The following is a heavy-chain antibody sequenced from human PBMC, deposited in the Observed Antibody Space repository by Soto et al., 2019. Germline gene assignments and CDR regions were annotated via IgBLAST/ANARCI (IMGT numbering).Heavy chain of an antibody. V-gene: IGHV1-18*01. CDR2: SSAYNGNT. Sequence: QVQLVQSGAEVKKPGASVKVSCKDSGYSFSFYGISWVRQAPGQGLEWMGWSSAYNGNTNYVQKFQDRVTMTTDTATSTAYMELRGLRSDDTAVYYCARDARRSWTAEYFLLWGQGTLVTVSS. D-gene: IGHD6-13*01. CDR3: ARDARRSWTAEYFLL. CDR1: GYSFSFYG. J-gene: IGHJ1*01.